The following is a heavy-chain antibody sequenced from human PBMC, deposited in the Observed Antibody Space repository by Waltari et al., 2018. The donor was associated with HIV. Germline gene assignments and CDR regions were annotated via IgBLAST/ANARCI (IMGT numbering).Heavy chain of an antibody. V-gene: IGHV4-59*01. D-gene: IGHD3-16*01. J-gene: IGHJ6*02. CDR3: ARVGAASRNYFYYGVDV. CDR2: VYYTGTT. Sequence: QVQVQESGPGLVKPSETLSPTCTVSGDSISSYYWSWIRQPPGKGLEWVGYVYYTGTTHYNPSLKSRVTISLDTSKKQFFLRLTSVTAADTAVYYCARVGAASRNYFYYGVDVWGQGSTVTVSS. CDR1: GDSISSYY.